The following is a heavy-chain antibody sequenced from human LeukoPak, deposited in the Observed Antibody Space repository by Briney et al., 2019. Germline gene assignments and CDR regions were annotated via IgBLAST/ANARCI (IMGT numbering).Heavy chain of an antibody. V-gene: IGHV4-38-2*02. CDR2: IYRSGST. J-gene: IGHJ6*04. Sequence: PSETLSLTCAVSGYSISSGYYWGWIRQPPGKGLEWIGSIYRSGSTYYNPSLKSRVTISVDTSKNQFSLELSSVTAADTAVYYCARDTYDILTGYYLYYYYGMDVWGKGTTVTVSS. CDR1: GYSISSGYY. CDR3: ARDTYDILTGYYLYYYYGMDV. D-gene: IGHD3-9*01.